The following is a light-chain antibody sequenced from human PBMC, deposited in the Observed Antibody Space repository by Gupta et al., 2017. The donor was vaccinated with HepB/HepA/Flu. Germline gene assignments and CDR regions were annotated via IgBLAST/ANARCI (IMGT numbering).Light chain of an antibody. CDR2: KAS. CDR3: QHKNSSPWS. CDR1: QSISSW. V-gene: IGKV1-5*03. Sequence: DIQMTQSPSTLSASLGDRVTITCRASQSISSWLDWYQQKPGHAPKLLIYKASSLESGVPSRFSGSGSGTEFTLTISRLQPEDFATYYCQHKNSSPWSFGQGTQVEIK. J-gene: IGKJ1*01.